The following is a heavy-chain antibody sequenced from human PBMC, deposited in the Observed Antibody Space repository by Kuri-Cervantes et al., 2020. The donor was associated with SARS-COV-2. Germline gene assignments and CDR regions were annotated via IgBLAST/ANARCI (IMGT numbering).Heavy chain of an antibody. V-gene: IGHV4-34*01. CDR3: ARGRSFVGN. Sequence: GSLRLSCAVYGGSFSGYYWSWIRQPPGKGLEWIGEINHSGSTSYNPSLKSRVTISVDTSKNQFSLKLSSVTAADTAVYYCARGRSFVGNWGQGTLVTVSS. J-gene: IGHJ4*02. CDR1: GGSFSGYY. D-gene: IGHD3-16*01. CDR2: INHSGST.